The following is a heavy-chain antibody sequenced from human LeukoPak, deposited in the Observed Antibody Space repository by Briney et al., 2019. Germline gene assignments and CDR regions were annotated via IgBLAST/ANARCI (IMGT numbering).Heavy chain of an antibody. CDR2: IWYDGSNK. Sequence: GGSLRLSCAASGFTFSSYWMHWVRQAPGKGLEWVAVIWYDGSNKYYADSVKGRVTISRDNSNNTLYLQMNSLRAEDTAVYYCARGIPQTGVMLDYWGQGTLVTVPS. D-gene: IGHD2-21*01. CDR3: ARGIPQTGVMLDY. CDR1: GFTFSSYW. J-gene: IGHJ4*02. V-gene: IGHV3-33*08.